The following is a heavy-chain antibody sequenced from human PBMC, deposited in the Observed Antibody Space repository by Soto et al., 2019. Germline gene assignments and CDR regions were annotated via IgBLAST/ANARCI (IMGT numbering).Heavy chain of an antibody. CDR1: GGSISSYY. D-gene: IGHD5-12*01. CDR2: IYYSGST. CDR3: ARDSYSGYDLDY. V-gene: IGHV4-59*01. J-gene: IGHJ4*02. Sequence: PSETLSLTCTVSGGSISSYYWSWIRQPPGKGLEWIGYIYYSGSTNYNPSLKSRVTISVDTSKNQFSLKLSSVTAADTAVYYCARDSYSGYDLDYWGQGTLVTVS.